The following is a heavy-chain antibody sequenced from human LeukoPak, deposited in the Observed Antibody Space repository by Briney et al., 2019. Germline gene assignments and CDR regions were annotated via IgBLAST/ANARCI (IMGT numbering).Heavy chain of an antibody. CDR3: ARDFHEGGAAALHPTPFDI. Sequence: SVKVSCKASGGTFSSYAISWVRQAPGQGLEWMGRIIPILGIANYAQKFQGRVTITADRSTSTAYMELSSLRSEDTAVYYCARDFHEGGAAALHPTPFDIWGQGTMVTVSS. CDR2: IIPILGIA. CDR1: GGTFSSYA. V-gene: IGHV1-69*04. J-gene: IGHJ3*02. D-gene: IGHD6-13*01.